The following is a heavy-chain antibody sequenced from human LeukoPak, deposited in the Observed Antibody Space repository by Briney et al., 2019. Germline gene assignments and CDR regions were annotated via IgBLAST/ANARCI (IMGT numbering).Heavy chain of an antibody. J-gene: IGHJ4*02. D-gene: IGHD3-22*01. CDR1: GGSFSCYY. V-gene: IGHV4-34*01. CDR3: ARDHYYDSSGCYFDY. CDR2: INHSGST. Sequence: PSETLSLTCAVYGGSFSCYYWSWIRQPPGKGLEWIGEINHSGSTNYNPSLKSRVTISVDTSKNQFSLKLSSVTAADTAVYYCARDHYYDSSGCYFDYWGQGTLVTVSS.